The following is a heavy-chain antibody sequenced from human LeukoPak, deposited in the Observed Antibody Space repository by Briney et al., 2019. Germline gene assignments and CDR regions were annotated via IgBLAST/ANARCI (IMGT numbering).Heavy chain of an antibody. J-gene: IGHJ4*02. CDR2: INAGNGNT. CDR3: ARVAPYPSVGIAVEKYFDY. D-gene: IGHD2-15*01. CDR1: GYTFTSYA. V-gene: IGHV1-3*01. Sequence: GASVKVSCKASGYTFTSYAMHWVRQAPGQRLEWMGWINAGNGNTKYSQKFQGRVTITRDTSASTAYMELSSLRSEDTAVYYCARVAPYPSVGIAVEKYFDYWGQGTLVTVSS.